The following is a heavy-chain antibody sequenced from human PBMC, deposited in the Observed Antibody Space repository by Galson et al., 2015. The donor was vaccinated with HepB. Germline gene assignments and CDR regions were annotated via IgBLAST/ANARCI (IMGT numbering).Heavy chain of an antibody. D-gene: IGHD2/OR15-2a*01. V-gene: IGHV3-7*01. Sequence: SLRLSCAAAGFNFSSFSMTWVRQAPGKGLEWVADINGDGSEKSYVDSVKGRFTISRDNGKNSMDLQMNSLRGEDTAVYYCARGLESRNYLFRGRQRRHKWFDPWGQGTLVTVFS. CDR1: GFNFSSFS. CDR3: ARGLESRNYLFRGRQRRHKWFDP. CDR2: INGDGSEK. J-gene: IGHJ5*02.